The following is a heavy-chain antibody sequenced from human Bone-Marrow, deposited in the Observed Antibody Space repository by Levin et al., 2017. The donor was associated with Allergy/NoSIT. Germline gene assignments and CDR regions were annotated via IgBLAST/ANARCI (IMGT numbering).Heavy chain of an antibody. J-gene: IGHJ4*02. D-gene: IGHD6-6*01. CDR3: AKPTGTSSREGLHY. CDR1: GFTFSSYA. CDR2: IGADGGNS. V-gene: IGHV3-23*01. Sequence: AGGSLRLSCVASGFTFSSYAMSWVRQAPGKGLEWVSSIGADGGNSYYPDSVKGRFTISRDNSKNTLYLQMSSLRAEDTALYYGAKPTGTSSREGLHYWGQGTLVTVAA.